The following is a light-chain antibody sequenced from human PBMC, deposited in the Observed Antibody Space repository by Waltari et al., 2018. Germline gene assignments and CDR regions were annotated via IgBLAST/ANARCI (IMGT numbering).Light chain of an antibody. Sequence: DVVITQSPLSLPVTLGQPASISCRSSRSLVSVCGTTFLMWFHQRPGQSPRRLFYEVSNRDSGVPDRFSGSGSGTDFTLKISRVEAEDVGVYYCVQATNWPWTFGQGTKVEIK. J-gene: IGKJ1*01. CDR1: RSLVSVCGTTF. V-gene: IGKV2-30*01. CDR2: EVS. CDR3: VQATNWPWT.